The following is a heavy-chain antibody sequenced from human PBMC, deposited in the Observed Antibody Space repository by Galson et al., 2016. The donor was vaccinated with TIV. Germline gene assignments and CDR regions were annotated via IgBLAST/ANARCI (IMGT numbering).Heavy chain of an antibody. Sequence: TLSLTCTVSGASMNSYYWTWIRQSAGKGLEWIGRIYRRGNTDYNPSLKGRVTMSVDTSQSHFSLRLTSVTAADTAVYYCARDLGTETSDTDGCDPWGQGILVTVSS. CDR3: ARDLGTETSDTDGCDP. J-gene: IGHJ5*02. CDR2: IYRRGNT. CDR1: GASMNSYY. V-gene: IGHV4-4*07. D-gene: IGHD5-24*01.